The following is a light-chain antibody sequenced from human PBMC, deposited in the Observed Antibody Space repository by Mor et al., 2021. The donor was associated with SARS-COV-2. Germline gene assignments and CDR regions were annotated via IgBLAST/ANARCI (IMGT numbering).Light chain of an antibody. Sequence: HPGKAPKLIIYDHTKRPSGVPDRFSGSKSGNTASLTISGLQAEDEADYYCCSYAGSPYVFGTGTKVTVL. CDR3: CSYAGSPYV. V-gene: IGLV2-11*01. CDR2: DHT. J-gene: IGLJ1*01.